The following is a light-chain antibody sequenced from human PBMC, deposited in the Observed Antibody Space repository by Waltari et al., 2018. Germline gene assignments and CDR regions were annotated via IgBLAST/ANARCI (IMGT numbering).Light chain of an antibody. J-gene: IGLJ1*01. CDR1: SLRSYY. CDR3: NSRDSSGNYV. CDR2: GKN. V-gene: IGLV3-19*01. Sequence: SSELTPDPAVSVALGQTVRITCQGDSLRSYYASWYQQKPGQAPVLVIYGKNNRPSGIPDRFSGSSSGNTASLTITGAQAEDEADYYCNSRDSSGNYVFGTGTKVTVL.